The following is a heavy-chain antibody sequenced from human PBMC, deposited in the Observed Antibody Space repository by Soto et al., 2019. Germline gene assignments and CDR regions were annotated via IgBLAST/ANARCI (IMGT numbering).Heavy chain of an antibody. Sequence: SEILSLTCTVSGGSISSSSYYWGWIRQPPGKGLEWIGSIYYSGSTYYNPSLKSRVTISVDTSKNQFSLKLSSVTAADTAVYYCARPGDYDYIWGSYRSGLSFHYWGQGTLVTVSS. D-gene: IGHD3-16*02. J-gene: IGHJ4*02. CDR3: ARPGDYDYIWGSYRSGLSFHY. CDR2: IYYSGST. V-gene: IGHV4-39*01. CDR1: GGSISSSSYY.